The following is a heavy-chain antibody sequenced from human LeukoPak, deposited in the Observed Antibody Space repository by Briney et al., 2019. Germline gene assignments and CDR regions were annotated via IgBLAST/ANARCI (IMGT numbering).Heavy chain of an antibody. J-gene: IGHJ4*02. V-gene: IGHV1-18*01. CDR1: GYTFTNYA. Sequence: GASVKVSCKASGYTFTNYAISWVRQAPGQGLEWEGWISAYNGNTNYAQKLQGRVTMTTDTSTSTAYMDLRSLRSDDTAVYYCARVRNSGFRYVDSWGQGTLVTVSS. CDR3: ARVRNSGFRYVDS. CDR2: ISAYNGNT. D-gene: IGHD5-12*01.